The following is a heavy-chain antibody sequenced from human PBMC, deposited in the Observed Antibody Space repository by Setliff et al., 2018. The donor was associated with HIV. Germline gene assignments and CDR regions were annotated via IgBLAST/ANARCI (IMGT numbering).Heavy chain of an antibody. J-gene: IGHJ4*02. CDR3: ARGSCSGCYLSDY. Sequence: VSCKAFGYTFSTNAIHWVRQAPGQRLEWMGYINAGGDNTRYSEKFQGRVTITRDTSANTAYMELSSLRSEDTAVYYCARGSCSGCYLSDYWGLGTLVTVSS. CDR1: GYTFSTNA. V-gene: IGHV1-3*01. CDR2: INAGGDNT. D-gene: IGHD6-19*01.